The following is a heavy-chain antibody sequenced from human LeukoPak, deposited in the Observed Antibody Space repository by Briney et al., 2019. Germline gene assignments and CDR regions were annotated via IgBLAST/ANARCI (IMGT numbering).Heavy chain of an antibody. CDR1: GFTFSSYS. D-gene: IGHD6-19*01. CDR3: ARDRGSGWYGEYFDY. CDR2: ISSSSSTI. J-gene: IGHJ4*02. V-gene: IGHV3-48*04. Sequence: GGSLRLSCAASGFTFSSYSMNWVRQAPGKGLEWVSYISSSSSTIYYADSVKGRFTISRDNAKNSLYLQMNSLRAEDTAVYYCARDRGSGWYGEYFDYWGQGTLVTVSS.